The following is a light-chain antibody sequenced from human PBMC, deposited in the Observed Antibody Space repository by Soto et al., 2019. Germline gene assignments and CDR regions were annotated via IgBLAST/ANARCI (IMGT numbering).Light chain of an antibody. J-gene: IGKJ1*01. CDR1: QSINSNF. V-gene: IGKV3-20*01. Sequence: IVLTQSPGTLSLSPGERATLSCRANQSINSNFLAWYQQKPGQAPRLLNYGASSRATGIPDRFSGSGSGTDFTLSISRLEPEDFAVYYGQQCGISTWTFGQGTKVEIK. CDR3: QQCGISTWT. CDR2: GAS.